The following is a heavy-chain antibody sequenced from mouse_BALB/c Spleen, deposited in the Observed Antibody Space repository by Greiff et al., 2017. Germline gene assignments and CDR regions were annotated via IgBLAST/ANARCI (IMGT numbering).Heavy chain of an antibody. CDR3: ARVGSEAY. Sequence: QVQLQQSGAELLGPGTSVKVSCKASGYAFTNYLIEWVKQRPGQGLEWIGVINPGSGGTNYNEKFKGKATLTADKSSSTAYMQLSSLTSDDSAVYFCARVGSEAYWGQGTLVTVSA. V-gene: IGHV1-54*01. D-gene: IGHD1-1*01. CDR2: INPGSGGT. CDR1: GYAFTNYL. J-gene: IGHJ3*01.